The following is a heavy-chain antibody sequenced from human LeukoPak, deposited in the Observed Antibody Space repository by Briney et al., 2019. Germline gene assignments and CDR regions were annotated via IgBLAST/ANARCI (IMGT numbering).Heavy chain of an antibody. D-gene: IGHD2-21*01. J-gene: IGHJ5*02. Sequence: GGSLRLSCVASGFTFSSYSMNWVRQAPGKGLEWVSSIVSSSSYISYIDSVKGRFTISSDNSKNTLFLQMGSLRAEDTAIYYCAKDYSIIKPEVGDPLDHWGQGTLVTVSS. V-gene: IGHV3-21*04. CDR3: AKDYSIIKPEVGDPLDH. CDR2: IVSSSSYI. CDR1: GFTFSSYS.